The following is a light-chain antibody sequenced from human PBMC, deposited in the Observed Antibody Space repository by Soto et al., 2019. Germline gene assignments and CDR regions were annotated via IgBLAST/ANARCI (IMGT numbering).Light chain of an antibody. CDR2: GSS. J-gene: IGKJ1*01. CDR1: QAIIND. V-gene: IGKV1-17*01. CDR3: LQHNSYPWT. Sequence: DIQMTQSPSSLSASVGDRVTITCRASQAIINDLAWYQQKPGRAPKRLIYGSSSLQSGVPSRFSGRGSGTEFTLTISSLQPEDFATYYCLQHNSYPWTFGQGTKVDIK.